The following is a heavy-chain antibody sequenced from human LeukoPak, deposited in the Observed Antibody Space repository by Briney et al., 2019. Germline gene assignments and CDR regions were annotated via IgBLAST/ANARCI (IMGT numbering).Heavy chain of an antibody. J-gene: IGHJ4*02. D-gene: IGHD3-22*01. CDR3: AREGSGYYYPLDY. Sequence: ASVKVSCKASGYTFTGYYMHWVRQAPGQGLEWMGRINPNSGGTNYAQKFQGGVTMTRDTSISTAYMELSRLRSDDTAVYYCAREGSGYYYPLDYWGQGTLVTVSS. CDR2: INPNSGGT. CDR1: GYTFTGYY. V-gene: IGHV1-2*06.